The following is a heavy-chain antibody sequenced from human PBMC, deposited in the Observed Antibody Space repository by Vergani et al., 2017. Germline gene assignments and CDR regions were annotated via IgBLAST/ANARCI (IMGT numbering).Heavy chain of an antibody. V-gene: IGHV4-59*08. CDR3: ARGGSRARGYFDY. CDR2: IYYSGST. J-gene: IGHJ4*02. CDR1: GGSISSYY. D-gene: IGHD3-16*01. Sequence: QVQLQESGPGLVKPSETLSLTCTVSGGSISSYYWSWIRQPPGKGLEWIGYIYYSGSTNYNPSLKSRITISVDTSKNQFPLKLSSVTAADTAVYYCARGGSRARGYFDYWGQGTLVTVSS.